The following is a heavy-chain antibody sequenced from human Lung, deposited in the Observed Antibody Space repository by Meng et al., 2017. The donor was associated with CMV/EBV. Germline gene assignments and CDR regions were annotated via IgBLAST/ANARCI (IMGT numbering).Heavy chain of an antibody. CDR3: ERDDSVLTGYSPVYYFYSMDV. CDR2: ISSSGSYI. CDR1: DSISSSYS. V-gene: IGHV3-21*01. J-gene: IGHJ6*02. D-gene: IGHD3-9*01. Sequence: GESLKTSCAASDSISSSYSMNLVRQAPGKGLEWVSSISSSGSYIYYADSVKRRFTVSRDNAKNSLYLQMNSLRAEDTAVYYCERDDSVLTGYSPVYYFYSMDVWGQGTTVTVSS.